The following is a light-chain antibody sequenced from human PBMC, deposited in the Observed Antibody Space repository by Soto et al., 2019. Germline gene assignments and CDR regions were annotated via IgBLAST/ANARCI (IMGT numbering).Light chain of an antibody. CDR3: QQSFSTPPS. V-gene: IGKV1-39*01. J-gene: IGKJ2*01. CDR1: QSIVNY. Sequence: IQMTQSPSSLSTSVGDRVTITCRSNQSIVNYLNWYQHKPGRAPKLLISGASTLQNAVPSRFSGSGSGTDFVLTINTVQAEDFATYYCQQSFSTPPSFGQGTKLEIK. CDR2: GAS.